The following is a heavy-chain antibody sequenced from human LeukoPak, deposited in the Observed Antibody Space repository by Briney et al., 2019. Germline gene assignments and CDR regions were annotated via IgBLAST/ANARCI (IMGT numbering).Heavy chain of an antibody. Sequence: ASVKVSCKASGYTFTSYYMHWVRQAPGQGLEGMGIINPSGGSTSYAQKFQGRVTMTRDMSTSTVYMELSSLRSEDTAVYYCARDNVWDSSSWYNWFDPWGQGTLVTVSS. CDR2: INPSGGST. D-gene: IGHD6-13*01. V-gene: IGHV1-46*01. CDR3: ARDNVWDSSSWYNWFDP. J-gene: IGHJ5*02. CDR1: GYTFTSYY.